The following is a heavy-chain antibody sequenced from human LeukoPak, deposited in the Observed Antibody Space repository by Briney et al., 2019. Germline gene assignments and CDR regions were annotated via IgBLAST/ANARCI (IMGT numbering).Heavy chain of an antibody. CDR3: ARSEGDYYDSSGYYYPRYYFDY. J-gene: IGHJ4*02. D-gene: IGHD3-22*01. Sequence: GGSLRLSCAASGFTFSDYYMSWIRQAPGKGLEWVSYISSSGSTIYYADSVKGRFTISRDNAKNSLYLQMNSLRAEDTALYYCARSEGDYYDSSGYYYPRYYFDYWGQGTLVTVSS. V-gene: IGHV3-11*04. CDR2: ISSSGSTI. CDR1: GFTFSDYY.